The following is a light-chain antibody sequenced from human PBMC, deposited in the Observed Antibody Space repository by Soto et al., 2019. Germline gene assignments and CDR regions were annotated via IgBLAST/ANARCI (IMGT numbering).Light chain of an antibody. J-gene: IGKJ2*01. Sequence: DIQMPQSPSTLSASVGDRVTITCRASQSISSWLAWYQQKPGKAPKLLIYDASSLESGVPSRFSGSGSGTEFTLTISSLQPDDFATYYGQQYNSYSYTFGQGTKLEIK. V-gene: IGKV1-5*01. CDR3: QQYNSYSYT. CDR2: DAS. CDR1: QSISSW.